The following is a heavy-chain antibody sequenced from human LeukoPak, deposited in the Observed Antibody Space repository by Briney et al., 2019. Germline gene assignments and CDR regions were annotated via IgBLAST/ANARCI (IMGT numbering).Heavy chain of an antibody. CDR1: GGSISSYY. CDR2: IYYSGST. CDR3: ARGYSSGYYYVYGDYYFDY. V-gene: IGHV4-59*01. J-gene: IGHJ4*02. Sequence: PSETLSLTCTVSGGSISSYYWSWIRQPPGKGLEWIGYIYYSGSTNYNPSLKSRVTISVDTSKNQFSLKLSSVTAADTAVYYCARGYSSGYYYVYGDYYFDYWGQGTLVTVSS. D-gene: IGHD3-22*01.